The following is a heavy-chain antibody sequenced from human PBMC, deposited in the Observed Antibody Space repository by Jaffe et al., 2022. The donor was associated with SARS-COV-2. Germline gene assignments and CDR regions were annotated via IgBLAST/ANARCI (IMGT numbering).Heavy chain of an antibody. Sequence: QVQLQESGPGLVKPSETLSLTCTVSGGSISSYYWSWIRQPPGKGLEWIGYIYYSGSTNYNPSLKSRVTISVDTSKNQFSLKLSSVTAADTAVYYCARLSPEMADAFDIWGQGTMVTVSS. CDR2: IYYSGST. V-gene: IGHV4-59*08. CDR3: ARLSPEMADAFDI. CDR1: GGSISSYY. J-gene: IGHJ3*02.